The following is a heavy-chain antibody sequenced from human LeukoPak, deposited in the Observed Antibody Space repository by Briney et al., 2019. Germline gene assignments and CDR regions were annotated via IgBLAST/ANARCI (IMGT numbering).Heavy chain of an antibody. V-gene: IGHV1-2*02. CDR3: AREGYCSGGSCQPGFDY. D-gene: IGHD2-15*01. CDR2: INPNSGGT. CDR1: GYTFTGYY. J-gene: IGHJ4*02. Sequence: GASVKVSCKASGYTFTGYYMHWVRQAPGQGLEWMGWINPNSGGTNYAQKFQGRVTMTRDTSISTAYMELSRLRSDDTAVYYCAREGYCSGGSCQPGFDYWGQGTLVTVSS.